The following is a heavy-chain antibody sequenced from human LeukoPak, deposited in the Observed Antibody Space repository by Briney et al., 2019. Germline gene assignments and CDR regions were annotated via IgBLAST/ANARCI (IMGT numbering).Heavy chain of an antibody. CDR1: GGSISSYY. Sequence: SETLSLTCTVSGGSISSYYWSWIRQPPGKGLEWIGYIYYSGSTNYNPSLKSRVTISVDTSKNQFSLKLSSVTAADTAVYYCARGAYNYMDVWGKGTTVTVSS. J-gene: IGHJ6*03. V-gene: IGHV4-59*12. CDR3: ARGAYNYMDV. CDR2: IYYSGST. D-gene: IGHD3-16*01.